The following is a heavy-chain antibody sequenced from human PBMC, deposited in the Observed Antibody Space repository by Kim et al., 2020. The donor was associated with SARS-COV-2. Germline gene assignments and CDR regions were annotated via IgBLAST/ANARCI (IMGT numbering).Heavy chain of an antibody. V-gene: IGHV3-33*06. D-gene: IGHD6-13*01. CDR2: IWYDGSNK. CDR1: GFTFSSYA. J-gene: IGHJ4*02. CDR3: AKDLFIAAAGPFDY. Sequence: GGSLRLSCAASGFTFSSYAMHWVRQAPGKGLEWVAVIWYDGSNKYYADSVKGRFTISRDNSKNTLYLQMNSLRAEDTAVYYCAKDLFIAAAGPFDYWGQGTLVTVSS.